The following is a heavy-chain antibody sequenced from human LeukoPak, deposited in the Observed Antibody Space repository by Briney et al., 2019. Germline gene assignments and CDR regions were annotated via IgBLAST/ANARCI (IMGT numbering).Heavy chain of an antibody. Sequence: GASVKVSCKASGYTFTNFYIHWMRQAPGQGLEWMGIMNPSSGSTSYAQKFQGRVTMTRDKSTSTAYMELSSLRSEDTAVYYCARPKWDGHSSSWYYFDYWGQGTLVTVSS. CDR3: ARPKWDGHSSSWYYFDY. D-gene: IGHD6-13*01. CDR1: GYTFTNFY. CDR2: MNPSSGST. V-gene: IGHV1-46*01. J-gene: IGHJ4*02.